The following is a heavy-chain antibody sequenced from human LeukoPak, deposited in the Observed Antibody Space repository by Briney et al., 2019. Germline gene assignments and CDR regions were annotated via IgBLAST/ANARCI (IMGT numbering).Heavy chain of an antibody. CDR2: IYTSGST. J-gene: IGHJ4*02. D-gene: IGHD3-22*01. V-gene: IGHV4-61*02. Sequence: PSQTLSLTCTVSGGSISSGSYYWSWIRQPAGKGLEWTGRIYTSGSTNYNPSLKSRVTISVDTSKNQFSLKLSSVTAADTAVYYCAREDYYDSSGYLYYFDYWGQGTLVTVSS. CDR3: AREDYYDSSGYLYYFDY. CDR1: GGSISSGSYY.